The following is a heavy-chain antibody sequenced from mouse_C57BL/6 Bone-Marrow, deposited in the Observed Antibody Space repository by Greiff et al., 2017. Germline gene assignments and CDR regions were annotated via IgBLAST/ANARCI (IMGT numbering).Heavy chain of an antibody. D-gene: IGHD2-4*01. J-gene: IGHJ1*03. CDR1: GFTFSSYG. Sequence: EVHLVESGGDLVKPGGSLKLSCAASGFTFSSYGMSWVRQTPDKRLEWVATISSGGSYTYYPDSVKGRFTISRDNAKNTLYLQMSSLKSEDTAMYYCARHNDDYEGYWYFDVWGTGTTVTVSS. CDR2: ISSGGSYT. CDR3: ARHNDDYEGYWYFDV. V-gene: IGHV5-6*01.